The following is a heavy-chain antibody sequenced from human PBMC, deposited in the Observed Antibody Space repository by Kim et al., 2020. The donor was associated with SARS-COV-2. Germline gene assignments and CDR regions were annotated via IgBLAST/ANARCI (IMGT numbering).Heavy chain of an antibody. Sequence: SETLSLTCTVSGGSISSYYWSWIRQPPGKGLEWIGYIYYSGSTNYNPSLKSRVTISVDTSKNKFSLKLSSVTAADTAVYYCARHLRNMGEGLIFGVVIIPAAFDPWGQGTLVTVSS. CDR2: IYYSGST. CDR1: GGSISSYY. CDR3: ARHLRNMGEGLIFGVVIIPAAFDP. J-gene: IGHJ5*02. V-gene: IGHV4-59*08. D-gene: IGHD3-3*01.